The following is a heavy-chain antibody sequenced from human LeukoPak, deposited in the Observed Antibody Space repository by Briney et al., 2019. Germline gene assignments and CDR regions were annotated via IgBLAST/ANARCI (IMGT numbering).Heavy chain of an antibody. CDR1: GGSISSYY. D-gene: IGHD3-22*01. CDR2: IYDSGST. CDR3: ACLTTADAFDI. V-gene: IGHV4-59*01. J-gene: IGHJ4*02. Sequence: SETLSLTCTVSGGSISSYYWSWIRQPPGKGLEWIGYIYDSGSTNYNPSLKSRVTISVDTSKNQFSLKLSSVTAADTAVYYCACLTTADAFDIWGQGTLVTVSS.